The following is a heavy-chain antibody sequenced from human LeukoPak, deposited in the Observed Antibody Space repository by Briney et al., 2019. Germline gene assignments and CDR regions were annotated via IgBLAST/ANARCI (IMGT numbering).Heavy chain of an antibody. J-gene: IGHJ6*04. CDR2: IIPIFGTA. V-gene: IGHV1-69*06. CDR1: GGTFSSYA. Sequence: GASVKVSCKASGGTFSSYAISWVRQAPGQGLEWMGGIIPIFGTANYAQKFQGRVTITADKSTSTAYMELSSLRSEDTAVYYCARDPGGRKRSWFGEEGMDVWGKGTTVTVSS. CDR3: ARDPGGRKRSWFGEEGMDV. D-gene: IGHD3-10*01.